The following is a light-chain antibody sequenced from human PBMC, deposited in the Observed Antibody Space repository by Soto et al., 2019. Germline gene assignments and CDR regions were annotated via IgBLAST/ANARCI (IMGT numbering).Light chain of an antibody. CDR1: QSVSNY. CDR2: GAS. V-gene: IGKV3-15*01. Sequence: ELLMTQSPATLSVSPGERANLSCRASQSVSNYLAWYQQIPGQPPRLLIYGASTRATGIPARFTGSGSGTEFTLTISRLQSEDFAVYYCQKYNNWPPITFGQGTRLEI. J-gene: IGKJ5*01. CDR3: QKYNNWPPIT.